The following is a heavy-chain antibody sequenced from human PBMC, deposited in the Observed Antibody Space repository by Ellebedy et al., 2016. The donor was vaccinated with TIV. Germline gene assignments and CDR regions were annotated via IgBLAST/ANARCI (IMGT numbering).Heavy chain of an antibody. V-gene: IGHV3-23*01. CDR1: GFTVSSNY. J-gene: IGHJ4*02. CDR2: ISGSGGST. Sequence: PGGSLRLSCAASGFTVSSNYMSWVRQAPGKGLEWVSAISGSGGSTYYADSVKGRFTISRDNSKNTLYLQMNSLRAEDTAVYYCARASAGLDYWGQGTLVTVSS. CDR3: ARASAGLDY. D-gene: IGHD6-13*01.